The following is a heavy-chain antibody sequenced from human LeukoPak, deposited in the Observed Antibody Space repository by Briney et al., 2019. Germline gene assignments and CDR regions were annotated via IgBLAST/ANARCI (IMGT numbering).Heavy chain of an antibody. CDR2: IYHTGST. D-gene: IGHD2-2*01. CDR3: ARERCSSTTCYFDY. CDR1: GDSISGYY. J-gene: IGHJ4*02. Sequence: SETLSLTCIVSGDSISGYYWSWIRQPPGKGLEWIAFIYHTGSTNYNPSLKSRVTISVDTSRNQFSLNLSSVTAADTAVYYCARERCSSTTCYFDYWGQGTLVTVSS. V-gene: IGHV4-59*01.